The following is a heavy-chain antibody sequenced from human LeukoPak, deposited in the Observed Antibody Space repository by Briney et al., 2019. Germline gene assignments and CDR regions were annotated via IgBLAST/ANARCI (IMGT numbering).Heavy chain of an antibody. Sequence: GGSLGLSCVGSGFSFRYFAIHWVRQAPGKGLEYVSVINTDGRITYYADSVKGTFTISRDNSKNTVYLQMGSLRGDDMAVYYCTRDGGSFCDFDYWGQGALVTVSS. CDR2: INTDGRIT. CDR3: TRDGGSFCDFDY. V-gene: IGHV3-64*02. CDR1: GFSFRYFA. J-gene: IGHJ4*02. D-gene: IGHD1-26*01.